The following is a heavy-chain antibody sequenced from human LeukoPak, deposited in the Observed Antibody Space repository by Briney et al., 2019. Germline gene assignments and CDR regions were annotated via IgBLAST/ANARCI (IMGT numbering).Heavy chain of an antibody. V-gene: IGHV3-23*01. CDR1: GFTFSSYA. CDR2: ISGSGGST. CDR3: AKVGRLAVPSLYFDY. D-gene: IGHD2-2*01. J-gene: IGHJ4*02. Sequence: GGSLRLSCAASGFTFSSYAMSWVRQAPGKGLEWVSAISGSGGSTYYADSVKGRFTISRDNSKNTQYLQMNSLRAEDTAVYYCAKVGRLAVPSLYFDYWGQGTLVTVSS.